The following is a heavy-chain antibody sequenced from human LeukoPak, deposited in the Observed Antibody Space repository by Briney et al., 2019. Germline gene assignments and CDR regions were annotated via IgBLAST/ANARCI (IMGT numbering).Heavy chain of an antibody. Sequence: SETLSLTCTVSDGSISSGGYYWNWIRQHPGKGLEWIGYIYYSGSTFYNPSLESRVTISVDTSKNQFSLKLSSVTAADTAVYYCARDLGTAIPYYFNYWGQGTLVTVSS. V-gene: IGHV4-31*03. J-gene: IGHJ4*02. CDR1: DGSISSGGYY. CDR3: ARDLGTAIPYYFNY. CDR2: IYYSGST. D-gene: IGHD2-21*02.